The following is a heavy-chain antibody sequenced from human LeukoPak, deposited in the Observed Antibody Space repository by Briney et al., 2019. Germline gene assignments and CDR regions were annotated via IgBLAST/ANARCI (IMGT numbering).Heavy chain of an antibody. J-gene: IGHJ5*02. V-gene: IGHV3-30*18. CDR1: GVTLSPYG. CDR2: ISYEGGTQ. CDR3: AKGFWGLSIAVASDWFDP. Sequence: GMSLRLSCAASGVTLSPYGMHWVRQAPGKGLEWVAVISYEGGTQHYADSVKGRSIISRDNSKNTLYLKMNSLRAEDTAVYYCAKGFWGLSIAVASDWFDPWGQGTLVTVSS. D-gene: IGHD6-19*01.